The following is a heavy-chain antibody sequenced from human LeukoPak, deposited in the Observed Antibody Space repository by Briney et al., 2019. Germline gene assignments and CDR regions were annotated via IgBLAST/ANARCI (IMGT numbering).Heavy chain of an antibody. J-gene: IGHJ4*02. V-gene: IGHV4-39*07. CDR3: AMVVWGSYFDY. CDR2: INHSGSI. Sequence: SETLSLTYTVSDGSIRSSNYYWGWIRQPPGKGLEWIGEINHSGSINYNPSLKSRVTTSVDTSKNQFSLKLSSVTAADTAVYYCAMVVWGSYFDYWGQGTLVTVSS. D-gene: IGHD3-16*01. CDR1: DGSIRSSNYY.